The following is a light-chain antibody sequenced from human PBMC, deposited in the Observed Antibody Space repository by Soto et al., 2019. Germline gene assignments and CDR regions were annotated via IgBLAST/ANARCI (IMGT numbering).Light chain of an antibody. J-gene: IGKJ2*01. CDR3: QHVYSFPHP. Sequence: DLRMTQSPSSLSASVGDGVTITCRASQFIGNYLNWYQHRPGKVPEVLIYGATTLQSGVPSRFIGSGYGTDFTLTISSLQPEDSATYYCQHVYSFPHPFGQGTKLEV. CDR1: QFIGNY. CDR2: GAT. V-gene: IGKV1-39*01.